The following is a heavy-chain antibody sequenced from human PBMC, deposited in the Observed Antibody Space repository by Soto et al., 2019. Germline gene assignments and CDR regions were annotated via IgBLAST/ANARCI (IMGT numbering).Heavy chain of an antibody. CDR2: ISTYNGNT. Sequence: ASVKVSCKTSGYTFTSYGISWVRQAPGQGLEWMGWISTYNGNTNYAQKFQGRATMTTDTSTTTAYMELRSLKSDDTAVYYCARLLFLEWFDGYWGQGTLVTVSS. J-gene: IGHJ4*02. CDR3: ARLLFLEWFDGY. CDR1: GYTFTSYG. D-gene: IGHD3-3*01. V-gene: IGHV1-18*04.